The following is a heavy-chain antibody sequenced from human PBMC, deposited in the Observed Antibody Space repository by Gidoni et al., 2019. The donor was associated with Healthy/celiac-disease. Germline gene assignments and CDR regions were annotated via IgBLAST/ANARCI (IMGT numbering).Heavy chain of an antibody. D-gene: IGHD3-10*01. J-gene: IGHJ4*02. CDR1: GFTFDDYA. V-gene: IGHV3-9*01. Sequence: EVQLVESGGGLVQPGRSLRLSCAASGFTFDDYAMHWVRQAPGKGLEGVSGISWNSGSIGYADSVKGRFTISRDNAKNSLYLQMNSLRAEDTALYYCALIYGSGSYYKGVRDYWGQGTLVTVSS. CDR2: ISWNSGSI. CDR3: ALIYGSGSYYKGVRDY.